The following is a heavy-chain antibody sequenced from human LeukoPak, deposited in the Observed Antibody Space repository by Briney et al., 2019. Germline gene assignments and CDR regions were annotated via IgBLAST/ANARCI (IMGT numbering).Heavy chain of an antibody. CDR2: ISGSGGST. CDR3: ASAVAGTSWFDP. Sequence: GGSLRLSCAASGFTFSSYAMSWVRQAPGKGLEWVSAISGSGGSTYYADSVKGRFTISRDNAKNSLYLQMNSLRDEDTAVYYCASAVAGTSWFDPWGQGTLVTVSS. V-gene: IGHV3-23*01. J-gene: IGHJ5*02. CDR1: GFTFSSYA. D-gene: IGHD6-19*01.